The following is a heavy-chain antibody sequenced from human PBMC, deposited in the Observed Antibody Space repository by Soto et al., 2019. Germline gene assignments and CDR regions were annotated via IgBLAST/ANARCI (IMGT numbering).Heavy chain of an antibody. J-gene: IGHJ6*02. CDR1: GYTFTSYA. D-gene: IGHD4-17*01. CDR2: INAGNGNT. V-gene: IGHV1-3*01. CDR3: ASADYGDYDYYYYYGMDV. Sequence: GASVKVSCKASGYTFTSYAMHWVRQAPGQRLEWMGWINAGNGNTKYSQKFQGRVTITRDTSASTAYMELSSLRSEDTAVYYCASADYGDYDYYYYYGMDVWGQGTTVTVSS.